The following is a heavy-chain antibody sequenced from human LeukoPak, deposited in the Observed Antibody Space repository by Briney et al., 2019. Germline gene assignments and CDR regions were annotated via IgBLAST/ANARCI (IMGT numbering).Heavy chain of an antibody. V-gene: IGHV4-39*01. CDR3: ARGPGLWFWHYYFDY. CDR2: IYYSGST. D-gene: IGHD3-10*01. CDR1: GGSISSSSYY. J-gene: IGHJ4*02. Sequence: PSETLSLTCTVSGGSISSSSYYWGWIRQPPGKGLEWIGSIYYSGSTYYNPSLKSRVTISVDTSKNQFSLKLSSVTAADTAVYYCARGPGLWFWHYYFDYWGQGTLVTVSS.